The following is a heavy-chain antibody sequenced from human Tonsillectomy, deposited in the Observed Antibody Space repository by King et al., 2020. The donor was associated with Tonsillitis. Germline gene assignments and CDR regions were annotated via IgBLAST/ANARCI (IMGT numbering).Heavy chain of an antibody. V-gene: IGHV3-23*04. CDR1: GFSFSSYA. Sequence: VQLVQSGGGSVQPRGSLRLSCAASGFSFSSYAMTWVRQAPGKGLEWVSTISGSGDSTYYADSVKGRFTISRDNSKNTLYLQMNSLRAEDTAVYYCANDYYGSGSYSRFDYWGQGTLVTVSS. CDR3: ANDYYGSGSYSRFDY. CDR2: ISGSGDST. D-gene: IGHD3-10*01. J-gene: IGHJ4*02.